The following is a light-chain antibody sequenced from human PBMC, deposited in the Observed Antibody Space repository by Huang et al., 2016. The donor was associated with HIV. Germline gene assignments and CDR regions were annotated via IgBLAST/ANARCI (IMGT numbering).Light chain of an antibody. Sequence: EIVMTQSPATLSVSPGERATLSCRASQSVTSHLAWYQQKPGQAPRLPIFGASTRATGIPARFSGSGSGTEFTLTISSLQSEDFAVYYCQRYDNWPKFTFGPGTKVDIK. V-gene: IGKV3-15*01. CDR3: QRYDNWPKFT. CDR1: QSVTSH. J-gene: IGKJ3*01. CDR2: GAS.